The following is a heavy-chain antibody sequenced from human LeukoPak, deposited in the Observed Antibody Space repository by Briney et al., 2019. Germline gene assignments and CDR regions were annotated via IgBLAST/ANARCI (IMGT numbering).Heavy chain of an antibody. CDR3: AKEAFAVVPAAKSDY. Sequence: PGGSLRLSCAASGFTFSSYAMSWVRQAPGKGLEWVSSVSGSGGYTYYAGSVKGRFTISRDNSKNTLYLQMTSLRAEDTAVYYCAKEAFAVVPAAKSDYWGQGTLVTVSP. CDR1: GFTFSSYA. CDR2: VSGSGGYT. J-gene: IGHJ4*02. D-gene: IGHD2-2*01. V-gene: IGHV3-23*01.